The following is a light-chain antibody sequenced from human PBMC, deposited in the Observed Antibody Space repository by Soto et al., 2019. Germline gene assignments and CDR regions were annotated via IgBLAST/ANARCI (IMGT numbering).Light chain of an antibody. Sequence: QSVLTQPASVSGSPGQSITIACTGTNRDVGSYNLVSWYQQRPGEAPKLIISEVRNRPSGISYRFTGSKSGNTASLTISGLQAEDEGDYYCSSYITTSTLVFGGGTKVTVL. CDR1: NRDVGSYNL. J-gene: IGLJ3*02. CDR2: EVR. V-gene: IGLV2-14*01. CDR3: SSYITTSTLV.